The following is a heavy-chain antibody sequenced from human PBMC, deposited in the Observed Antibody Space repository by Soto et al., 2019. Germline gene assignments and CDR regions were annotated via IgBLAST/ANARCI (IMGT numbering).Heavy chain of an antibody. CDR2: ISSSSSTI. CDR1: GFTFSSYS. D-gene: IGHD1-1*01. J-gene: IGHJ6*02. V-gene: IGHV3-48*02. Sequence: EVQLVESGGGLVQPGGSLRLSCAASGFTFSSYSMNWVRQAPGKGLEWVSYISSSSSTIYYADSVKGRFTISRDNAKNLLYLQMNSLRDEDTAVYYCARGVRGNYYYYGMDVWGQGTTVTVSS. CDR3: ARGVRGNYYYYGMDV.